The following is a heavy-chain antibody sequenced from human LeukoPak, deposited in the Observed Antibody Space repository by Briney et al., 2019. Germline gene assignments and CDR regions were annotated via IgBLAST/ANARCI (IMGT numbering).Heavy chain of an antibody. CDR1: GFSLSTSGVG. J-gene: IGHJ4*02. CDR2: IYWSDAK. Sequence: SGPTLVNPTQTLTLTCTFSGFSLSTSGVGVGWIRQPPGKALEWLALIYWSDAKRYSPSLKSLLTITKNTSKNKVVLTMTNLDPVDTATYYCAHSGYYDLLTGYGYWGQGTLVTVSS. D-gene: IGHD3-9*01. V-gene: IGHV2-5*01. CDR3: AHSGYYDLLTGYGY.